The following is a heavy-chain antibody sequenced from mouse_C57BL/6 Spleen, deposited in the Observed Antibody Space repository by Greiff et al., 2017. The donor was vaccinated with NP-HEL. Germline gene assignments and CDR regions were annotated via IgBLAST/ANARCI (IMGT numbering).Heavy chain of an antibody. CDR2: IYPSDSET. CDR1: GYTFTSYW. J-gene: IGHJ4*01. Sequence: QVQLQQPGAELVRPGSSVKLSCKASGYTFTSYWMDWVKQRPGQGLEWIGNIYPSDSETHYNQKFKDKATLTVDKSSSTAYMQLSSLTSEDSAVYDCARGVYGHAMDYWGQGTSVTVSS. CDR3: ARGVYGHAMDY. D-gene: IGHD1-1*02. V-gene: IGHV1-61*01.